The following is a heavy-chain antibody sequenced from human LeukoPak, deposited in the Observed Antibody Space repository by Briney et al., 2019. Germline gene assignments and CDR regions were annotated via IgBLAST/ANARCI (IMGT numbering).Heavy chain of an antibody. CDR3: VRRGDY. D-gene: IGHD3-10*01. CDR2: ISRNSIYI. V-gene: IGHV3-21*01. CDR1: GYALSSYS. Sequence: GESLRLSCAASGYALSSYSMNWVRQAPGKGLEWVSSISRNSIYIYYADSVKGRFTISRDNAKNLLYLQMNSLRAEDTAVYYCVRRGDYWGQGTLVTVSS. J-gene: IGHJ4*02.